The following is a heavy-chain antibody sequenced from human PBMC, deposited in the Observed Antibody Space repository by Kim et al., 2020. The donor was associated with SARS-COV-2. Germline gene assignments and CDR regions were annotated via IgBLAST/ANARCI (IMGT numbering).Heavy chain of an antibody. CDR1: GFTFDDYT. CDR3: VKDPSNYYGMDV. CDR2: ISWDGGIA. Sequence: GGSLRLSCAASGFTFDDYTMHWVRQVPGKRLEWVSLISWDGGIAYYADSVKGRFTISRDNSKNALYLQMNSLRTEDTALYYCVKDPSNYYGMDVWGQGTTVTVSS. V-gene: IGHV3-43*01. J-gene: IGHJ6*02.